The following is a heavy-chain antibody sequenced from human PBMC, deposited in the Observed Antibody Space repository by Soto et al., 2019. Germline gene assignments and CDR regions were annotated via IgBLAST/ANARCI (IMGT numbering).Heavy chain of an antibody. J-gene: IGHJ4*02. CDR1: GFTFNNYA. CDR3: AKTFLARYCSSSICYDPADYFDY. D-gene: IGHD2-2*01. Sequence: LRLSCSASGFTFNNYAMSWVRQAPGKGLEWVSSINNGGDNIYYADSVKGRFTISRDNSKSTLYLQMNSLRAEDTAVYYCAKTFLARYCSSSICYDPADYFDYWGQGTLVTVSS. V-gene: IGHV3-23*01. CDR2: INNGGDNI.